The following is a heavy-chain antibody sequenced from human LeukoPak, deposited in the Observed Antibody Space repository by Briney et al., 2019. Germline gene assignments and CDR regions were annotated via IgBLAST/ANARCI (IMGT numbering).Heavy chain of an antibody. J-gene: IGHJ3*02. CDR2: ISYDGSNK. V-gene: IGHV3-30-3*01. Sequence: RTGGSLRLSCAASGFTFSSYAMHWVRQAPGKGLEWVAVISYDGSNKYYADSVKGRFTISRDNSKNTLYLQMNSLRAEDTAVYYCARAVGTRFGESLPANAFDIWGQGTMVTVSS. CDR3: ARAVGTRFGESLPANAFDI. D-gene: IGHD3-10*01. CDR1: GFTFSSYA.